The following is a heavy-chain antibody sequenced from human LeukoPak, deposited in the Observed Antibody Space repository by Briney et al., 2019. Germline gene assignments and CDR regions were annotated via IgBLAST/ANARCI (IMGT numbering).Heavy chain of an antibody. J-gene: IGHJ4*02. Sequence: SETLSLTCTVSGVSISSYYWSWIRQPPGKGLEWVGYIYYSGSTNYNPSLKSRVTMSLDTSKNQFSLKLNSVTAADTAVYYCTGGGPEDIPEYWGQGTLVTVSS. V-gene: IGHV4-59*01. CDR2: IYYSGST. CDR1: GVSISSYY. D-gene: IGHD2-21*01. CDR3: TGGGPEDIPEY.